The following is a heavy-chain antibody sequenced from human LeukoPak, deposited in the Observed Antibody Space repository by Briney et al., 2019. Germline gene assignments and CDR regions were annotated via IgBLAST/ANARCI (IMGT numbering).Heavy chain of an antibody. CDR1: GFTFSGYS. CDR3: ARGQQALLYGDFDH. Sequence: GGSLRLSCAASGFTFSGYSMNWVRQAPGKGLEWISYISSSSTTIYYADSVKGRFTISRDYAKNSLYLQMNSLRAEDTAVYYCARGQQALLYGDFDHWGQGTLVTVSS. D-gene: IGHD2-2*02. J-gene: IGHJ4*02. V-gene: IGHV3-48*04. CDR2: ISSSSTTI.